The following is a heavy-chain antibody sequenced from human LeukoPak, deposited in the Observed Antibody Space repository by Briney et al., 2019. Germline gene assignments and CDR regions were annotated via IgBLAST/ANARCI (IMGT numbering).Heavy chain of an antibody. V-gene: IGHV3-23*01. J-gene: IGHJ5*01. CDR2: ISASGGTT. D-gene: IGHD2-2*01. CDR3: AKEPREYCSSTSCPNWFDS. Sequence: QSGGSLRLSCAAPGFTFNNYAMSWVRQAPGKGLEWVSAISASGGTTYYADSAKGRFTISRDNSENTLFLQMNSLRAEDTAVYYCAKEPREYCSSTSCPNWFDSWGQGTLVTVSS. CDR1: GFTFNNYA.